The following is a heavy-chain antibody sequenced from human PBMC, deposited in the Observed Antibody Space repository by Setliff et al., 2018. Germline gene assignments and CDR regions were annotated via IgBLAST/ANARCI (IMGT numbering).Heavy chain of an antibody. J-gene: IGHJ6*03. CDR3: ARAEYYYGSGSFHPYYMDV. CDR1: GGSISSSSYY. V-gene: IGHV4-39*07. D-gene: IGHD3-10*01. CDR2: IYYSGST. Sequence: PSETLSLTCTVSGGSISSSSYYWGWIRQPPGKGLEWIGSIYYSGSTYYNPSLTSRVTISVDTSKNQFSLKLSSVTAADTAVYYCARAEYYYGSGSFHPYYMDVWGQGTTVTVSS.